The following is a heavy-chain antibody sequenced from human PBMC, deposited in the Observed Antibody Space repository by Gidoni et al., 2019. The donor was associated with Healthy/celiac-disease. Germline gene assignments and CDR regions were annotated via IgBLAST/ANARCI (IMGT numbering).Heavy chain of an antibody. CDR2: SKAYGGTT. J-gene: IGHJ4*02. D-gene: IGHD5-12*01. CDR3: TRFSVDIVATIIDY. Sequence: SKAYGGTTEYAASVKGRFTISRDDSKSIAYLQMNSLKTEDTAVYYCTRFSVDIVATIIDYWGQGTLVTVSS. V-gene: IGHV3-49*02.